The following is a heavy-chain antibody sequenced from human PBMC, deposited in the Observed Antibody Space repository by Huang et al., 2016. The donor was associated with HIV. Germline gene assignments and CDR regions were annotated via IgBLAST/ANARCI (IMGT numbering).Heavy chain of an antibody. CDR3: ARQDTSGWYADPYYFDY. CDR2: IYYMGST. V-gene: IGHV4-39*01. D-gene: IGHD6-19*01. J-gene: IGHJ4*02. CDR1: GGSISTSGYY. Sequence: QLQLQESGPGLVKPSETLSLTCTVSGGSISTSGYYWGWIRQPPGKGLEWIGSIYYMGSTSYNPSLKSRVTISVDTSKSQFSLKLSSVTAADTAVYYCARQDTSGWYADPYYFDYWGQGTLVTVSS.